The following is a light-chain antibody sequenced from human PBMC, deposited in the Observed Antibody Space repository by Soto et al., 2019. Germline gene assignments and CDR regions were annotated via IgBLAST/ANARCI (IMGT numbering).Light chain of an antibody. CDR2: EGS. J-gene: IGLJ1*01. V-gene: IGLV2-23*03. CDR3: CSYAGSSTFPYV. Sequence: SLLTQPASLSGSPWQSNTISCTGTRSDIGGYNLVSWYQQHPGKAPKLMIYEGSKRPSGVSNRFSGSKSGNTASLTISGLQAEDEADYYCCSYAGSSTFPYVFGTGTKVTVL. CDR1: RSDIGGYNL.